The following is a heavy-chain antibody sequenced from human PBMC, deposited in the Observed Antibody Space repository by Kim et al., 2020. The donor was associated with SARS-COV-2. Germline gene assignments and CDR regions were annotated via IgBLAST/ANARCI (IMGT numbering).Heavy chain of an antibody. CDR3: ARHGCIGGVCYFDP. J-gene: IGHJ5*02. D-gene: IGHD2-8*02. Sequence: HNPSLKSRVTISVDASKNQFSLKLSSVTDATVYYCARHGCIGGVCYFDPWGQGTLVTVSS. V-gene: IGHV4-30-2*03.